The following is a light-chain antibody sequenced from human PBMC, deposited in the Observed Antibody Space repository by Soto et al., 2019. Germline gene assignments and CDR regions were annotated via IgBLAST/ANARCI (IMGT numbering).Light chain of an antibody. CDR3: QQYGRSPGVT. Sequence: ESVLTQSPGTLSLSPGERATLSCRASQSVSDSFLAWYQQKPGQAPRLLIYCASIRATGIPDRFSGSGSGTDFTLSISRLEPEDLSVYYCQQYGRSPGVTFGGGTKVEIK. V-gene: IGKV3-20*01. CDR1: QSVSDSF. CDR2: CAS. J-gene: IGKJ4*01.